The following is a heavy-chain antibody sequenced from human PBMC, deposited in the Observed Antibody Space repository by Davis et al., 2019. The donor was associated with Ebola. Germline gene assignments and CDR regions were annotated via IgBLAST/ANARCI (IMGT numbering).Heavy chain of an antibody. V-gene: IGHV1-3*01. CDR2: INAGNGNT. J-gene: IGHJ4*02. Sequence: ASVKVSCKASGYTFTSYAMHWVRQAPGQRLEWMGWINAGNGNTKYSQKFQGRVTITRDTSASTAYMELSSLRSEDTAVYYCARGATRITYYYGSGSSYYFDYWGQGTLVTVSS. CDR1: GYTFTSYA. D-gene: IGHD3-10*01. CDR3: ARGATRITYYYGSGSSYYFDY.